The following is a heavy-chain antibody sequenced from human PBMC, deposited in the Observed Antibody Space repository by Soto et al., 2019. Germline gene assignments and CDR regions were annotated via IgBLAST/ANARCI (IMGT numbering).Heavy chain of an antibody. CDR1: GFTFSSYS. V-gene: IGHV3-21*01. CDR3: ARDSGVGSGYNKAFYYYYGMDV. J-gene: IGHJ6*02. D-gene: IGHD3-22*01. Sequence: GSLRLSCAASGFTFSSYSMNWVRQAPGKGLEWVSSISSSSSYIYYADSVKGRFTISRDNAKNSLYLQMNSLRAEDTAVYYCARDSGVGSGYNKAFYYYYGMDVWGQGTTATV. CDR2: ISSSSSYI.